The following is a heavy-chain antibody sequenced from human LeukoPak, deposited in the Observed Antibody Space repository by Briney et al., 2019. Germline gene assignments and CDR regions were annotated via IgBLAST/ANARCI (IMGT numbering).Heavy chain of an antibody. CDR2: IYYSGST. D-gene: IGHD3-22*01. J-gene: IGHJ4*02. CDR3: ARDDSNYYDSSGFDH. Sequence: SETLSLTCTVSGGSISNYYWSWIRLPPGKGLEWIGYIYYSGSTSYNPSLKSRISISVDTSKNQFSLKLSSVTTADTAVYYCARDDSNYYDSSGFDHWGQGTLVTVSS. V-gene: IGHV4-59*01. CDR1: GGSISNYY.